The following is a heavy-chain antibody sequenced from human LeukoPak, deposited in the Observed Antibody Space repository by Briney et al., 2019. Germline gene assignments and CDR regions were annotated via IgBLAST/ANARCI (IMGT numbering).Heavy chain of an antibody. V-gene: IGHV4-59*01. D-gene: IGHD5-12*01. Sequence: SETLSLTCTVSGGSISSYYWSWIRQPPGKGLEWIGYIYYSGSTNYNPSLKSRVTISVDTSKNQFSLKLSSVTAADTAVYYCARDYRSNGGYLDYYCYYMDVWGKGTTVTVSS. CDR1: GGSISSYY. CDR3: ARDYRSNGGYLDYYCYYMDV. J-gene: IGHJ6*03. CDR2: IYYSGST.